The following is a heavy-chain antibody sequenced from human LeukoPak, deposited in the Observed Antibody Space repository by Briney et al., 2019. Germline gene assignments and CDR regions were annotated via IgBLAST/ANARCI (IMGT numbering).Heavy chain of an antibody. D-gene: IGHD6-13*01. Sequence: SHTQSLTCTVSGGSISSGDYYWSWSRQPPGKGRDRIGYIYYSGSTYYNPSLKSRVTISVDTSKNQFSLKLSSVTAADTAVYYCARLIAAAETGWFDPWGQGTLVTVSS. CDR2: IYYSGST. CDR1: GGSISSGDYY. CDR3: ARLIAAAETGWFDP. J-gene: IGHJ5*02. V-gene: IGHV4-30-4*01.